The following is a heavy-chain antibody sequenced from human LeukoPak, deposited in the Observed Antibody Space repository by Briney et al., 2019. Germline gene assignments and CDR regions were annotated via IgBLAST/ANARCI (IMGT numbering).Heavy chain of an antibody. CDR3: ARVLQWGYSSP. CDR1: GGSISSGDDY. J-gene: IGHJ4*02. Sequence: SETLSLTCTVSGGSISSGDDYWSWIRQPPGKGLEWIGYIYYSGSTYYNPSLKSRVTISVDTSKNQFSLKLSSVTAADTAVYYCARVLQWGYSSPWGQGTLVTVSS. D-gene: IGHD5-18*01. CDR2: IYYSGST. V-gene: IGHV4-30-4*08.